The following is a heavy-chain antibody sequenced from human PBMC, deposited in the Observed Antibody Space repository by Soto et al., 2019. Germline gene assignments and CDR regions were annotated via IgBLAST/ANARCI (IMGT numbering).Heavy chain of an antibody. CDR3: ARDSYSADYGH. D-gene: IGHD3-10*01. J-gene: IGHJ4*02. V-gene: IGHV1-69*01. CDR1: GDTFSSYA. Sequence: QVQLVQSGAEVKRPGSSVKVSCKASGDTFSSYAIHWVRQAPGQGLEWMGGIIPMFPTTNYAHNFKGRVTITADESTSTAYIELSTLTSEDTAVYYCARDSYSADYGHCGQGTLVTVSS. CDR2: IIPMFPTT.